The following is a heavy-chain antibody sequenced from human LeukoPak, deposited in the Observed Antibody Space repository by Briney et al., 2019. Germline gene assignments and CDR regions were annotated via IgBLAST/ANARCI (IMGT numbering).Heavy chain of an antibody. CDR2: ISSGSTII. Sequence: GGSLRLSCAASGFTFSTYNMNWVRQAPGKGLEWVSFISSGSTIIYYADSVRGRFTISRDNSKNSLYLQMNSLRAEDTAVYYCARDREVVAFDIWGQGTMVTVSS. CDR1: GFTFSTYN. J-gene: IGHJ3*02. D-gene: IGHD2-15*01. CDR3: ARDREVVAFDI. V-gene: IGHV3-48*04.